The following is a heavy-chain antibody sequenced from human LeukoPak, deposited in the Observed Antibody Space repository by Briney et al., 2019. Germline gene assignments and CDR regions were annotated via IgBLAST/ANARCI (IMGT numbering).Heavy chain of an antibody. CDR3: ARSSRQKLEHYDYYYIDV. Sequence: GGSLRLSCAASGFTFSDCFMSWIRQAPGRGLEWISYTSSSGDITYYADSVKGRFTISRDNARNSLYLQTNSLRAEDTAVYYCARSSRQKLEHYDYYYIDVWGKGTTVTVSS. CDR2: TSSSGDIT. CDR1: GFTFSDCF. D-gene: IGHD1-1*01. V-gene: IGHV3-11*01. J-gene: IGHJ6*03.